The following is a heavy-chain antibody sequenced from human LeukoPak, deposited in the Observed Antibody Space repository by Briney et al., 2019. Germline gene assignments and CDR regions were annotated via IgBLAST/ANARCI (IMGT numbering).Heavy chain of an antibody. CDR1: GFTFSSYG. D-gene: IGHD5-24*01. CDR3: ARDKNTRDGYNFFDD. J-gene: IGHJ4*02. V-gene: IGHV3-33*01. CDR2: LWDDGSNK. Sequence: GGSLRLSCAASGFTFSSYGMQWVRQAPGKGLEWVALLWDDGSNKYYTDSVKGRSTISRDNSNDTLYLQMNSLRAEDTAVYYCARDKNTRDGYNFFDDWGQGTLVTVSS.